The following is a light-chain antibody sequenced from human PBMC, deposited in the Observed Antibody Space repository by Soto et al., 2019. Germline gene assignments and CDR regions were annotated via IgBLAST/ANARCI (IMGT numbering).Light chain of an antibody. CDR3: QQRNNWPPTWT. CDR1: QSVGSY. J-gene: IGKJ1*01. Sequence: EIVLTQSPATLSLSPGERATLSCRASQSVGSYLAWYRQKPGQAPRLLISGASNRARGIPARFSGSGSGTEFTLTISSLAPEDFAVYYCQQRNNWPPTWTFGQGTKVEIK. CDR2: GAS. V-gene: IGKV3-11*01.